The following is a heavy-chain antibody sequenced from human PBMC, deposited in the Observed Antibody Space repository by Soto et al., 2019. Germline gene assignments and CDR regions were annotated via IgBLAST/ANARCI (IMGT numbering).Heavy chain of an antibody. CDR2: LSNNGINT. Sequence: GGSLRLSCAASGFTFSTYTMYWVRQAPGKGLEWVAGLSNNGINTDYADSVKGRFTISRDNSMRRLYLQMNSLRAEDTAVYFCARVYGCAGDCYSGLLDYWGKGPLVTVSS. D-gene: IGHD2-21*01. CDR1: GFTFSTYT. CDR3: ARVYGCAGDCYSGLLDY. V-gene: IGHV3-30-3*01. J-gene: IGHJ4*02.